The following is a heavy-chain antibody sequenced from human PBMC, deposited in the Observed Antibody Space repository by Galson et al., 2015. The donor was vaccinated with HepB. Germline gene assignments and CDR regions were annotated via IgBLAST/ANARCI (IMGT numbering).Heavy chain of an antibody. D-gene: IGHD6-19*01. CDR2: ISYDGSNK. Sequence: SLRLSCAASGFTFSSYAMHWVRQAPGKGLEWVAVISYDGSNKYYADSVKGRFTISRDNSKNTLYLQMNSLRAEDTAVYYCARGSSGWYGGPSYYFDYWGQGTLVTVSS. CDR3: ARGSSGWYGGPSYYFDY. V-gene: IGHV3-30-3*01. J-gene: IGHJ4*02. CDR1: GFTFSSYA.